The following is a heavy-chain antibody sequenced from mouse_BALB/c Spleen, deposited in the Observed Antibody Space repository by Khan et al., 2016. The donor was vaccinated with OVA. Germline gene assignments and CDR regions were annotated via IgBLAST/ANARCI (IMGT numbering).Heavy chain of an antibody. J-gene: IGHJ4*01. CDR2: ISYSGIT. CDR3: ARKNYYGYAMDY. Sequence: VQLKESGPGLVKPSQSLSLTCTVTGYSITSGYAWNWIRQFPGNKLEWMGYISYSGITSYNPSLRSRISITRDTSKNQFFLQLNSVTTEDTATYYGARKNYYGYAMDYGGQGTSVTVSS. V-gene: IGHV3-2*02. CDR1: GYSITSGYA. D-gene: IGHD1-1*01.